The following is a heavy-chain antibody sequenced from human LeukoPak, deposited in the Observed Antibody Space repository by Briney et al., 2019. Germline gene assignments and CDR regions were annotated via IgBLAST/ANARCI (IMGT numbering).Heavy chain of an antibody. V-gene: IGHV3-9*01. CDR3: ARVKYGDYVFAFDI. J-gene: IGHJ3*02. CDR1: GFTFDDYA. CDR2: ISWNSGSI. D-gene: IGHD4-17*01. Sequence: PGRSLRLSCAASGFTFDDYAMHWVRQAPGKGLEWVSGISWNSGSIGYADSVKGRFTISRDNAKNSLYLQMNSLRAEDTAVYYCARVKYGDYVFAFDIWGQGTMVTVSS.